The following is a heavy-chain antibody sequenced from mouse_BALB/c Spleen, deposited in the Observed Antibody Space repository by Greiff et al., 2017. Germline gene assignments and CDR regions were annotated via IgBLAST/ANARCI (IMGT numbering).Heavy chain of an antibody. CDR3: ARIDGYYAY. D-gene: IGHD2-3*01. CDR1: GFSLTSYG. CDR2: IWSGGST. V-gene: IGHV2-2*02. Sequence: VKLMESGPGLVQPSQSLSITCTVSGFSLTSYGVHWVRQSPGKGLEWLGVIWSGGSTDYNAAFISRLSISKDNSKSQVFFKMNSLQANDTAIYYCARIDGYYAYWGQGTLVTVSA. J-gene: IGHJ3*01.